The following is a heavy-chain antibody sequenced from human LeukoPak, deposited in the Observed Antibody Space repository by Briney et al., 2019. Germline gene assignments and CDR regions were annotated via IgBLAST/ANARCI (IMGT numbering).Heavy chain of an antibody. CDR1: GFTFSSYG. CDR3: AKDRAAFGTNAFDY. V-gene: IGHV3-30*18. J-gene: IGHJ4*02. Sequence: GGSLRLSCAASGFTFSSYGMHWVRQAPGKGLERVAVISYDGSNKYYADSVKGRFTISRDNSKNTLYLQMNSLRAEDTAVYYCAKDRAAFGTNAFDYWGQGTQVTVSS. CDR2: ISYDGSNK. D-gene: IGHD3/OR15-3a*01.